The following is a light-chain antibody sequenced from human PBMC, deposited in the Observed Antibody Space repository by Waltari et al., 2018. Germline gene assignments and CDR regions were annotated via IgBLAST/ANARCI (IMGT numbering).Light chain of an antibody. Sequence: QRLPETAPNLLSIGNNRRPSGVPNRFSGSKSGTSASRAISGLLPGDESDYYCAAWDDSRSGYWVFGGGTKLTVL. V-gene: IGLV1-47*01. CDR3: AAWDDSRSGYWV. J-gene: IGLJ3*02. CDR2: GNN.